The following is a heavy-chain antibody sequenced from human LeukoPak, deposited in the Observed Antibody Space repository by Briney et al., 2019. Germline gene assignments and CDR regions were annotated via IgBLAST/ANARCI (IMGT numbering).Heavy chain of an antibody. J-gene: IGHJ2*01. CDR3: AKGDFDL. CDR2: ISRNSGSI. V-gene: IGHV3-9*01. Sequence: GGSLRLSCAASGFTFDDYAMHWVRQAPGKGLEWVSGISRNSGSIGYADSVKGRFTICRDNAKNSLYLQMNSLRAEDTALYYCAKGDFDLWGRGTLVTVSS. CDR1: GFTFDDYA.